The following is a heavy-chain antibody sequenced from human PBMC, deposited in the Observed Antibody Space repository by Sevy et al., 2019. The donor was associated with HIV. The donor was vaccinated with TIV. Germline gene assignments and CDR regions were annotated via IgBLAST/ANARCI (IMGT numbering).Heavy chain of an antibody. CDR1: GFTFNIFS. J-gene: IGHJ6*02. CDR2: ISSSTI. V-gene: IGHV3-48*01. CDR3: ARGGGYTDQGMDV. Sequence: GGSLRLSCAASGFTFNIFSINWVRQAPGKGLEWVSYISSSTIYYADSVKGRFTISRDNAKNSLSLQMNSLRAEDTAVYYCARGGGYTDQGMDVWGQGPTVTVSS. D-gene: IGHD5-12*01.